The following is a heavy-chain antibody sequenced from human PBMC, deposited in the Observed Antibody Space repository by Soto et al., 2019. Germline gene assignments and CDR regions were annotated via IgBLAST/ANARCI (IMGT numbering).Heavy chain of an antibody. CDR2: IYYTGST. CDR1: GGSLRNYY. Sequence: SETLSLTCTVSGGSLRNYYWSWIRQSPGKGLEWLGYIYYTGSTNYNPSLKSRITMSVDTSKSQFSLKLSSVTAADTAVYFCARWAAAADFWGQGALVTVSS. J-gene: IGHJ4*02. D-gene: IGHD6-13*01. V-gene: IGHV4-59*01. CDR3: ARWAAAADF.